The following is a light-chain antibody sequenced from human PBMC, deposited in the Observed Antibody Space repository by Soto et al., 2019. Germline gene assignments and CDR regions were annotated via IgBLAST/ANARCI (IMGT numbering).Light chain of an antibody. V-gene: IGLV2-14*01. CDR3: SSYTSSSTLGV. CDR1: SSDVGGYNY. J-gene: IGLJ2*01. Sequence: QSALTQPASVSGSPGQSITISCTGTSSDVGGYNYVSWYQQHPGKAPKLMIYDVSNRPSGVSNRFSGSKSGNTASLTISGLQAEDEADYYCSSYTSSSTLGVFGGGTKVTDL. CDR2: DVS.